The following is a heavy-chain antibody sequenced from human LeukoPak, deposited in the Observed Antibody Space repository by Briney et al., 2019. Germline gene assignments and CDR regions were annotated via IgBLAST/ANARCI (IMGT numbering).Heavy chain of an antibody. CDR1: GFSFSSYL. CDR3: AKAPTRSEGFDY. Sequence: ESLRLSFEVSGFSFSSYLMNWVRQAPGKGLEWVSAISGSGGSTYYADSVKGRFTISRDNSKNTLYLQMNSLRAEDTAVYYCAKAPTRSEGFDYWGQGTLVTVSS. CDR2: ISGSGGST. V-gene: IGHV3-23*01. J-gene: IGHJ4*02.